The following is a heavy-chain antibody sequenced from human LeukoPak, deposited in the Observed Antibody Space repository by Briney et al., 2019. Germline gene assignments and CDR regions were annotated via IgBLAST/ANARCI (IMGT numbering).Heavy chain of an antibody. J-gene: IGHJ4*02. CDR1: GFTFSSYA. CDR3: AKDLLYRYFDY. Sequence: GGSLRLSCAASGFTFSSYAMSWVRQAPGKGLEWDSAISGSGGSTYYADSVKGRFTISRDKSKNTLYMQINSLRAEDTAVYYCAKDLLYRYFDYWGQGTLVTVSS. CDR2: ISGSGGST. D-gene: IGHD2-8*01. V-gene: IGHV3-23*01.